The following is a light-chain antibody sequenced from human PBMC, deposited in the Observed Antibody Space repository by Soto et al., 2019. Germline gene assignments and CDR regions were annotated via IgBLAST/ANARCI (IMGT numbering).Light chain of an antibody. CDR3: SSYTSFSTYV. V-gene: IGLV1-44*01. CDR1: SSNIGRNT. Sequence: QSVLAQPPSASGAPGQRVTMSCSGSSSNIGRNTVNWYQHLPGTAPKLLIFSDKQRSSGVPDRFSGSKSGTSASLAISGLQSEDEADYYCSSYTSFSTYVFGTGTKVTVL. CDR2: SDK. J-gene: IGLJ1*01.